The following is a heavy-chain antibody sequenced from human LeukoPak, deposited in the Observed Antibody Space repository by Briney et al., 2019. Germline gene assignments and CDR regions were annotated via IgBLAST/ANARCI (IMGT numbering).Heavy chain of an antibody. J-gene: IGHJ4*02. V-gene: IGHV3-43*02. CDR1: GFTFDDYA. CDR3: ASRACSSTSCYYY. D-gene: IGHD2-2*01. CDR2: ISGDGGST. Sequence: GGSLRLSCAASGFTFDDYAMHWVRQAPGKGLEWVSLISGDGGSTYYADSVEGRFTISRDNAKNTLYLQMNSLRAEDTAVYYCASRACSSTSCYYYWGQGTLVTVSS.